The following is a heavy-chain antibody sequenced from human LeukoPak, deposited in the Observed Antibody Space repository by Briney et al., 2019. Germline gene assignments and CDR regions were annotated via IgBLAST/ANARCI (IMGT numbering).Heavy chain of an antibody. V-gene: IGHV3-15*01. D-gene: IGHD5-12*01. CDR1: GFTFSNAW. CDR3: TTSGYDFFANSFDY. Sequence: KPGGSLRLSCAASGFTFSNAWMSWVRQAPGKGLEWVGRIKSKTDGGTTDYAAPVKGRFTISRDDSKNTLYLQMNSLKPEDTAVYYCTTSGYDFFANSFDYWGQGTLVTVSS. J-gene: IGHJ4*02. CDR2: IKSKTDGGTT.